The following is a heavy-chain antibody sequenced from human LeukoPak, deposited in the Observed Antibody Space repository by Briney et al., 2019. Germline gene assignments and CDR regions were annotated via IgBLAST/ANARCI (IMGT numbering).Heavy chain of an antibody. CDR3: VRGYSFGPYGRDV. Sequence: SGGSLRLSCAAPGFTFSTYAMSWVRQAPGERLEWVSCRSTTGGGKYYADSVKGRFTISRDNSKNTLYLQMNSLRGEDTGVYFCVRGYSFGPYGRDVWGQGTTVSVSS. J-gene: IGHJ6*02. CDR1: GFTFSTYA. CDR2: RSTTGGGK. D-gene: IGHD2-15*01. V-gene: IGHV3-23*01.